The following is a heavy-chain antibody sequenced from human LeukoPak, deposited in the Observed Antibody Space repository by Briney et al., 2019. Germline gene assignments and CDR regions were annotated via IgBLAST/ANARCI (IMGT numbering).Heavy chain of an antibody. CDR1: GFTFSSYA. CDR2: ISYDGSNK. Sequence: GGSLRLSCAASGFTFSSYAMHWVRQAPGKGLEWVAVISYDGSNKYYADSVKGRFTISRDNSKNTLYLQMNSLRAEDTAVYYCATSLDTALEHYFDSWGQGTLVTVSS. V-gene: IGHV3-30-3*01. J-gene: IGHJ4*02. CDR3: ATSLDTALEHYFDS. D-gene: IGHD5-18*01.